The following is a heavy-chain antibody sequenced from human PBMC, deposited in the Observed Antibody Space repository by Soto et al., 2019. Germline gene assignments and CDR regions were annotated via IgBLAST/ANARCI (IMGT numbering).Heavy chain of an antibody. CDR2: ISYDGINK. V-gene: IGHV3-30*03. J-gene: IGHJ2*01. CDR1: GFTFNTYG. CDR3: ARSPQPTRGIHWYFDL. Sequence: QVHLVESGGGVVQPGRSLELSCAASGFTFNTYGMHWVRQAPGKGLEWVAAISYDGINKYYADSVKGRFTISRDNPMNSRAVQMSSLRPEDTAVYYCARSPQPTRGIHWYFDLWGRGSVVTVSS. D-gene: IGHD1-26*01.